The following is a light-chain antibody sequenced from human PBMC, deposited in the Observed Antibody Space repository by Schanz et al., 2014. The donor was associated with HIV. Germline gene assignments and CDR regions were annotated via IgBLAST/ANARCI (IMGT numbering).Light chain of an antibody. J-gene: IGLJ2*01. CDR1: VLAKKY. CDR3: YSAPDGSLV. Sequence: SYELTQPSSVSVSPGQTARITCSGDVLAKKYARWFQQKPGQAPVMVIYKDSERPSGIPERFSGASSGTTVTLTISGAQVEAEADYYCYSAPDGSLVFGGGTNLTVL. CDR2: KDS. V-gene: IGLV3-27*01.